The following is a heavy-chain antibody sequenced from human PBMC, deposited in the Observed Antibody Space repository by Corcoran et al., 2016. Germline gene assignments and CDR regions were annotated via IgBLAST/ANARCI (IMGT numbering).Heavy chain of an antibody. CDR3: ARQAVASGYYLDD. Sequence: QLQLQESGPGLVKPSETLSLTCTVSGGSISSSSYYWGWIRQPPGEGLEWMGSIYYSGSTYYNPSLKRRFTISVNTSKNPFTRKLSSVTAADTAVYYCARQAVASGYYLDDWGQGTLVTVSS. CDR2: IYYSGST. V-gene: IGHV4-39*01. D-gene: IGHD6-19*01. CDR1: GGSISSSSYY. J-gene: IGHJ4*02.